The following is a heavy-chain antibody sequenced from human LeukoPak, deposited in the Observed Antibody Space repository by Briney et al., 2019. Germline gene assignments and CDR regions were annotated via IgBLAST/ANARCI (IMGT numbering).Heavy chain of an antibody. J-gene: IGHJ4*02. CDR1: GFTFSSYA. V-gene: IGHV3-23*01. D-gene: IGHD3-10*01. Sequence: GGSLRLSCAASGFTFSSYAMSWVRQAPGKGLEWVSAISGRGGSTYYADSVKGRFTISRDNSKNTLYLQMNSLRAEDTAVYYCAKDPHYYGSGSFDYWGQGTLVTVSS. CDR3: AKDPHYYGSGSFDY. CDR2: ISGRGGST.